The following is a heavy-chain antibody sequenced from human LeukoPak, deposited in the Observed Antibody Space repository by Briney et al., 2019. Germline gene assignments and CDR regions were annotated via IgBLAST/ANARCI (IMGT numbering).Heavy chain of an antibody. CDR3: ARGGTMVRGVIEDY. CDR2: IYYTGRT. CDR1: GDSISTYY. J-gene: IGHJ4*02. V-gene: IGHV4-59*12. D-gene: IGHD3-10*01. Sequence: SETLSLTCTVSGDSISTYYWSWIRQSPVKGLEWIGYIYYTGRTDYNPSLKSQVTISVDRSKNQFSLKLSSVTAADTAVYYCARGGTMVRGVIEDYWGQGTLVTVSS.